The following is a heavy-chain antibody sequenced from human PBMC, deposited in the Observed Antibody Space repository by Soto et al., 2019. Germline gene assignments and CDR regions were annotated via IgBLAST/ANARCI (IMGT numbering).Heavy chain of an antibody. CDR3: ARDRGRSCIGGTCPFDY. Sequence: ASVKVSCKASGYTFTTYGITWVRQAPGQGLEWMGWISTYDGDTNYAQKLQGRVTMTKDTSTRTAYMELRSLISDDTAVYYGARDRGRSCIGGTCPFDYWGQGTLVTVSS. CDR2: ISTYDGDT. CDR1: GYTFTTYG. D-gene: IGHD2-15*01. J-gene: IGHJ4*02. V-gene: IGHV1-18*01.